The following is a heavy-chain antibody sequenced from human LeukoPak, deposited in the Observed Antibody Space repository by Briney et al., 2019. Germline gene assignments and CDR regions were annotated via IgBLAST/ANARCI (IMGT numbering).Heavy chain of an antibody. CDR3: AKRVPYSSSSVYFDS. CDR2: ISDSGSDT. Sequence: GGSLRLSCAASGFTFSSYGLSWVRQAPGKGLEWISAISDSGSDTYYADSVKGRFTISKDNSKNTLYLQMNSLRAEDTAVYYCAKRVPYSSSSVYFDSWGQGTLVTVSS. V-gene: IGHV3-23*01. D-gene: IGHD6-6*01. CDR1: GFTFSSYG. J-gene: IGHJ4*02.